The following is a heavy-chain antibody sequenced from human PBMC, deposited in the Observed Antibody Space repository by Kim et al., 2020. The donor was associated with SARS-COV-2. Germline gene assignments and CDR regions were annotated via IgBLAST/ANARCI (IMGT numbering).Heavy chain of an antibody. CDR3: ARELSGWFDP. V-gene: IGHV4-31*02. J-gene: IGHJ5*02. Sequence: GCTSYNQSVKSRVTIPVDTSTTQCALKLSSVTAADTAVYYCARELSGWFDPWGQGTLVTVSS. CDR2: GCT. D-gene: IGHD3-3*01.